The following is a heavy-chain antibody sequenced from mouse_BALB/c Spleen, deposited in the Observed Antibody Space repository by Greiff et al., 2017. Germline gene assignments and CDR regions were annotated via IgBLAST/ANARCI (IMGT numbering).Heavy chain of an antibody. J-gene: IGHJ4*01. V-gene: IGHV2-9*02. CDR3: ARGPITTATGYAMDC. Sequence: VKLMESGPGLVAPSQSLSITCTVSGFSLTSYCVHWVRQPPGKGLEWLGVIWAGGSTNYNSALMSRLSISKDNSKSQVFLKMNSLQTDATAMYYCARGPITTATGYAMDCGNQGTSVAVSS. CDR1: GFSLTSYC. D-gene: IGHD1-2*01. CDR2: IWAGGST.